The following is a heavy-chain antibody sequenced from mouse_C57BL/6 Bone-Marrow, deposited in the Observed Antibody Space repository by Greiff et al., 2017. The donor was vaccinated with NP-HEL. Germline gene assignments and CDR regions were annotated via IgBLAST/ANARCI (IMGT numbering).Heavy chain of an antibody. Sequence: QVQLQQPGAELVRPGSSVKLSCKASGYTFTSYWMHWVKQRPIQGLEWIGNIDPSDSETHYNQKFKDKATLTVDKSSSTAYMQLSSLTSEDSAVYYSARRVYYGSYFDYWGQGTTLTVSS. CDR1: GYTFTSYW. V-gene: IGHV1-52*01. CDR3: ARRVYYGSYFDY. J-gene: IGHJ2*01. D-gene: IGHD1-1*01. CDR2: IDPSDSET.